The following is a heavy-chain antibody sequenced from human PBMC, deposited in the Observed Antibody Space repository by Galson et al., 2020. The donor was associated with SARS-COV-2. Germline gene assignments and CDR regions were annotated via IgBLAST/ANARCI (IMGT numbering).Heavy chain of an antibody. D-gene: IGHD5-18*01. V-gene: IGHV3-21*06. CDR3: ARVWAGNSYGNYGMDV. J-gene: IGHJ6*02. Sequence: GESLKISCAASGFTFSSFGMNWVRQAPGKGLEWVSSISSSSYIYYADSVKGRFTISRDNAKNSLYLQMNGLRAEDTAVYYCARVWAGNSYGNYGMDVWGQGTTVTVSS. CDR2: ISSSSYI. CDR1: GFTFSSFG.